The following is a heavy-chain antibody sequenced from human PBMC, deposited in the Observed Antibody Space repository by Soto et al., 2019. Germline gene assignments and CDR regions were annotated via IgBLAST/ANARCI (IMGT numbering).Heavy chain of an antibody. D-gene: IGHD3-22*01. CDR1: GFTFSDYY. CDR3: ARQKAWTGEWLSLYAPGMDV. CDR2: ISSSGSII. Sequence: QVQLVESGGGLVKPGGSLRLSCAASGFTFSDYYMSWIRQAPGKGLEWVSYISSSGSIIYYADSVKGRFTISRDNAKNSLYLQMNSLGGEDTAVYYCARQKAWTGEWLSLYAPGMDVWGQGTTVTVSS. V-gene: IGHV3-11*01. J-gene: IGHJ6*02.